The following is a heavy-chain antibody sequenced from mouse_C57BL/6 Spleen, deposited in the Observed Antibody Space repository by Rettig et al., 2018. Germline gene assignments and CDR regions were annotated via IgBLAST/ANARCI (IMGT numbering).Heavy chain of an antibody. D-gene: IGHD1-1*01. Sequence: QVQLKQSGAELVRPGASVKLSCKASGYTFTDYYLNWVKQRPGQGLEWIARIYPGSGNTYYHEKFKGKATLTAERSSTTAYMQISSLTSEGSAVYFCARNYGRSTRWYFDIWGTGTTVTVSS. V-gene: IGHV1-76*01. J-gene: IGHJ1*03. CDR2: IYPGSGNT. CDR3: ARNYGRSTRWYFDI. CDR1: GYTFTDYY.